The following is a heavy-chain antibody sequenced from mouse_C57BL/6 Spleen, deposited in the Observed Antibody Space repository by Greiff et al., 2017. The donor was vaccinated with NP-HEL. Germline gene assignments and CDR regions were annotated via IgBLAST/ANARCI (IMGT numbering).Heavy chain of an antibody. CDR1: GFTFSDYG. CDR2: ISSGSSTI. Sequence: EVKLMESGGGLVKPGGSLKLSCAASGFTFSDYGMHWVRQAPEKELEWVAYISSGSSTIYYADTVKGRFTISRDNAKNTLFLQMTSLRSEDTAMYYCARGFNYVPFDYWGQGTTLTVSS. CDR3: ARGFNYVPFDY. V-gene: IGHV5-17*01. D-gene: IGHD2-4*01. J-gene: IGHJ2*01.